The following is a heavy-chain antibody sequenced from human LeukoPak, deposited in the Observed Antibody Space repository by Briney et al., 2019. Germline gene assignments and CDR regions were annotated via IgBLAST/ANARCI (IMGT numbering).Heavy chain of an antibody. CDR2: IYYSGST. J-gene: IGHJ4*02. D-gene: IGHD2-2*01. CDR3: ARQGPYCSSTSCWYFDY. Sequence: SETLSLTCTVSGGSISSSSYYWGWIRQPPGKGLEWIGTIYYSGSTYYNPSLKSRVTISVDTSKNQFSLKLTSLTAADTAVYYCARQGPYCSSTSCWYFDYWGQGTLVTVSS. V-gene: IGHV4-39*01. CDR1: GGSISSSSYY.